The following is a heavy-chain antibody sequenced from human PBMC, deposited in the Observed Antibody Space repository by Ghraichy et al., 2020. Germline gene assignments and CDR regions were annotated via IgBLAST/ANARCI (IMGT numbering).Heavy chain of an antibody. D-gene: IGHD6-6*01. CDR1: GGSFTDYY. J-gene: IGHJ4*02. Sequence: SETLSLTCTVYGGSFTDYYWSWIRQPPGQGLEWIGEINYSRSTNYSRSLKSRVTISVDTPTSQFSLELSSVTAADTAVYYCVRAYASSSGRLFPQWGQGTLVTASS. V-gene: IGHV4-34*01. CDR2: INYSRST. CDR3: VRAYASSSGRLFPQ.